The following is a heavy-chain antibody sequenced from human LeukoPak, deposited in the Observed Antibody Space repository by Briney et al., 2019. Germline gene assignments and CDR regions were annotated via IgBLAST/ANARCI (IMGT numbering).Heavy chain of an antibody. J-gene: IGHJ4*02. CDR2: IKQDGSEK. D-gene: IGHD3-10*01. CDR1: GFTFSYYW. CDR3: ARDAQYYYGSGSYYNDY. V-gene: IGHV3-7*01. Sequence: GRSLRLSCAASGFTFSYYWMSWVRQAPGKGLEWVANIKQDGSEKYYVDSVKGRFTISRDNAKNSLYLQMNSLRAEDTAVYYCARDAQYYYGSGSYYNDYWGQGTLVTVSS.